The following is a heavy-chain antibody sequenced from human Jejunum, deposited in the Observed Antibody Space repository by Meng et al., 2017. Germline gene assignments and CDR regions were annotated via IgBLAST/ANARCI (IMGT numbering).Heavy chain of an antibody. V-gene: IGHV4-34*01. D-gene: IGHD4-11*01. CDR1: GGSISDYY. Sequence: QVKLQQWGAGLLKPSETLSLTCAVYGGSISDYYWTWIRQPPGKGLEWIGEINDSGSANYNPSLKSRDTISVDTSKSQFYLRVSSVTAADTAVYYCARGNEYSNYGADFWGQGTLVTVSS. CDR3: ARGNEYSNYGADF. CDR2: INDSGSA. J-gene: IGHJ4*02.